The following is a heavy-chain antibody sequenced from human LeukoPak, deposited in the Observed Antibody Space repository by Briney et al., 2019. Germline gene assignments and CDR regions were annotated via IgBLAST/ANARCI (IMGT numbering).Heavy chain of an antibody. CDR2: FDPEDGET. V-gene: IGHV1-24*01. J-gene: IGHJ4*02. CDR1: GYTLTELS. Sequence: ASVKVSCKVSGYTLTELSMHWVRQAPGKGLEWMGGFDPEDGETIYAQKFQGRVTMTEDTSTDTAYMELSSLRSEDTAVYYCATVCFRGYSSSCFDYWGQGTLVTVSS. D-gene: IGHD6-13*01. CDR3: ATVCFRGYSSSCFDY.